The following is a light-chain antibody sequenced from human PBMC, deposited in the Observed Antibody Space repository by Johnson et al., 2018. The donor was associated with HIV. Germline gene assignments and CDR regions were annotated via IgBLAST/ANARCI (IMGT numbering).Light chain of an antibody. V-gene: IGLV1-51*02. CDR1: SSNIGNNY. CDR3: GTWDSSLSAYV. CDR2: ENN. Sequence: QPVLTQPPSVSAAPGQKVTISCSGSSSNIGNNYVSWYQQLPGTATKFLIYENNKRPSGIHDRFYGSKSGTSATLGLTGLQTGDEADYYCGTWDSSLSAYVFGTGTKVTVL. J-gene: IGLJ1*01.